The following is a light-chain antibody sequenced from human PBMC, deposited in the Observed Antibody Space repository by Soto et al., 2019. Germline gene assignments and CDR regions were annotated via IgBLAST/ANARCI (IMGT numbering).Light chain of an antibody. J-gene: IGLJ2*01. Sequence: QSVLTQPASVSGSPGQSITICCTGTSNDVGGYNYVSWYQQPPGKAPKLMIYDVSNRPSGVSNRFSGSKSGNTASLTISGLQADDEADYYCSSYTGSDVVVFGGGTKVTVL. CDR1: SNDVGGYNY. V-gene: IGLV2-14*01. CDR2: DVS. CDR3: SSYTGSDVVV.